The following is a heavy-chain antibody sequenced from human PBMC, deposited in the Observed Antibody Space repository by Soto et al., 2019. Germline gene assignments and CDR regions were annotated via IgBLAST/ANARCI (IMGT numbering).Heavy chain of an antibody. D-gene: IGHD4-17*01. Sequence: PGESLKISCKGSGYSFTSYWIGWVRQMPGKGLEWMGIICPGDSDTRYSPSFQGQVTISADKSITTAYLQWSSLKASDTAMYYCARHPRLVAYGGNAYYFDSWGQGTLVTVSS. CDR3: ARHPRLVAYGGNAYYFDS. CDR2: ICPGDSDT. J-gene: IGHJ4*02. V-gene: IGHV5-51*01. CDR1: GYSFTSYW.